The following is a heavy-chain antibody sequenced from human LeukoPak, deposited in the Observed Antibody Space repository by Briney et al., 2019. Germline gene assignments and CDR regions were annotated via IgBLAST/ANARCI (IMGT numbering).Heavy chain of an antibody. Sequence: PGGSLRLSCAASGLIVSNKYMSWVRQAPGKGLEWVSFIYSAGSTFYADSVKGRSTISRDTSNNTLYLQMNSLRAEDTAVYYCARGKCTNGVCYKDDVFDIWGQGTMVTVSS. D-gene: IGHD2-8*01. J-gene: IGHJ3*02. CDR2: IYSAGST. V-gene: IGHV3-53*01. CDR3: ARGKCTNGVCYKDDVFDI. CDR1: GLIVSNKY.